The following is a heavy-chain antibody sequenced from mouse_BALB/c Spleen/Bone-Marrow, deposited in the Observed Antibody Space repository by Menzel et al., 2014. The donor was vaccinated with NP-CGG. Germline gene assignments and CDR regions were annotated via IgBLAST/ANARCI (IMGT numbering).Heavy chain of an antibody. V-gene: IGHV1S81*02. D-gene: IGHD2-13*01. CDR2: INPSNGGT. CDR1: GYTFTSYY. J-gene: IGHJ3*01. Sequence: VQLQQSGAELVKPGASVKLSCKASGYTFTSYYMYWVKQRPGQGLEWIGEINPSNGGTNFNEKFKSKATLTVDKSSSPAYMQVSSLTSVDSAVYYCTREGDSPFAYWGQGTLVTVSA. CDR3: TREGDSPFAY.